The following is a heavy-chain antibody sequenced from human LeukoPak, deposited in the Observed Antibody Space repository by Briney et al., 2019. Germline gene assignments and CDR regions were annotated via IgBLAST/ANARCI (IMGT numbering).Heavy chain of an antibody. CDR3: AQTPGDGDYGYYYYYYMDV. Sequence: PGGSLRLSCAASGFTFSSYSMNWVRQAPGKGLEWVSSISSSSSYIYYADSVKGRFTISRDNAKNSLYLQMNSLRAEDTAVYYCAQTPGDGDYGYYYYYYMDVWGKGTTVTISS. V-gene: IGHV3-21*01. J-gene: IGHJ6*03. CDR1: GFTFSSYS. CDR2: ISSSSSYI. D-gene: IGHD4-17*01.